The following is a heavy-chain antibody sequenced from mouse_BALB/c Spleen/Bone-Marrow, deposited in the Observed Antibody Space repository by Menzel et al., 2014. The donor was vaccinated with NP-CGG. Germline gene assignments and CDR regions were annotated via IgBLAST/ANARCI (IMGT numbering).Heavy chain of an antibody. D-gene: IGHD2-4*01. V-gene: IGHV1S22*01. CDR1: GYTFTSYW. Sequence: LQQSGSELVRPGASVKLSCKASGYTFTSYWMHWVKQRPGQGLEWIGNIYPGSGSTNYDEKFKSKATLTVDTSSSTAYMQLSSPTSEDSAVYYCTRLGSTMITTDAYWGQGTLVTVSA. J-gene: IGHJ3*01. CDR2: IYPGSGST. CDR3: TRLGSTMITTDAY.